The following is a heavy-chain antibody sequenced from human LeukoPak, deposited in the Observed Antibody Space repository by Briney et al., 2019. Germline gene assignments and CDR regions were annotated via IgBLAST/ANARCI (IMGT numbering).Heavy chain of an antibody. J-gene: IGHJ4*02. CDR3: ARAPSTGHGDYGPFY. V-gene: IGHV1-18*01. CDR1: GYTFTSYG. Sequence: GASAKVSCKASGYTFTSYGISWVRQAPGQGLEWMGWISAYSGNTNYAQNLQGRVTMTTDTSTSTAYMELRSLRSDDTAVYYCARAPSTGHGDYGPFYWGQRTLVTVSS. CDR2: ISAYSGNT. D-gene: IGHD4-17*01.